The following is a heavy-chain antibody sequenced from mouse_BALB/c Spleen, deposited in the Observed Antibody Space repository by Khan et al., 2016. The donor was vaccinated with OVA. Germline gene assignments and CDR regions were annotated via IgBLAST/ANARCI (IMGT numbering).Heavy chain of an antibody. CDR2: ILPGSGSS. V-gene: IGHV1-9*01. CDR1: GYTFSNSC. J-gene: IGHJ1*01. D-gene: IGHD1-1*01. Sequence: QVQLKQSGAELMKPGASVKISCKATGYTFSNSCIEWVKQRPGHGLEWIGEILPGSGSSNYNEKFKGKATFTADTSSNTAYMQLSSLTSEDSAVYYCARYTNHWYFDVWGAGTTGTVSS. CDR3: ARYTNHWYFDV.